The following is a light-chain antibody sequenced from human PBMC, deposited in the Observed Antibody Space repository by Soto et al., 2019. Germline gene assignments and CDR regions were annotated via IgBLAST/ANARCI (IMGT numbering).Light chain of an antibody. CDR1: QSISSY. CDR2: AAS. Sequence: DIHMAHSSSSLSSSLVERVTITCRASQSISSYLNWYQQRPGKAPNLLIYAASSLQSGVPSRFSGSGSGTDFTLTISSLQPEDVATYYCQHSYNTPPTFGQGTKVDIK. CDR3: QHSYNTPPT. J-gene: IGKJ1*01. V-gene: IGKV1-39*01.